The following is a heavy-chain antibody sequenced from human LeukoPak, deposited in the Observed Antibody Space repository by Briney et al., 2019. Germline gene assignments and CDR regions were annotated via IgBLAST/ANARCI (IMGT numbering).Heavy chain of an antibody. CDR2: ISWNSGSI. CDR3: ARDRRTPNWGSGGLDAFDI. J-gene: IGHJ3*02. D-gene: IGHD7-27*01. Sequence: GRSLRLSCAASGFTFDDYAMHWVRQAPGKGLEWVSGISWNSGSIGYADSVKGRFTISRDNAKNSLYLQMNSLRAEDTAVYYCARDRRTPNWGSGGLDAFDIWGQGTMVTVSS. CDR1: GFTFDDYA. V-gene: IGHV3-9*01.